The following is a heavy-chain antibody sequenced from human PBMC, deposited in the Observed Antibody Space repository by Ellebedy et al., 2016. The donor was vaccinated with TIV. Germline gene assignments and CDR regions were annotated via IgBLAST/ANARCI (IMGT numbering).Heavy chain of an antibody. CDR2: INHSGST. Sequence: MPSETLSLTCAVYGGSLSGYYWSWIRQPPGKGLEWIGEINHSGSTNYNSSLKSRVTISLDTSKNQFYLKLSSVTAADTAVYYCSRGVTDQNWGQGILVTVSS. V-gene: IGHV4-34*01. CDR1: GGSLSGYY. J-gene: IGHJ4*02. D-gene: IGHD2-21*02. CDR3: SRGVTDQN.